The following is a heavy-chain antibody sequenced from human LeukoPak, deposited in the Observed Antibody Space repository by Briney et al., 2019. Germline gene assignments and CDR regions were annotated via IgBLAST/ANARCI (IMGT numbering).Heavy chain of an antibody. V-gene: IGHV3-23*01. Sequence: GGSLRLSCAASGFTFSSYGMSWVRQAPGKGLEWASVISGSGGSTYYADSVKGRFTISRDNSKNTLYLQMNSLRAEDTAVFYCAKGRYQLLSLYYFDYWGQGTLVTVSS. CDR1: GFTFSSYG. CDR3: AKGRYQLLSLYYFDY. CDR2: ISGSGGST. J-gene: IGHJ4*02. D-gene: IGHD2-2*01.